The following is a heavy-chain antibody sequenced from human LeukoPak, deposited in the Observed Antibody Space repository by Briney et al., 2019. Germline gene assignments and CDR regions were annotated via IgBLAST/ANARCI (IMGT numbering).Heavy chain of an antibody. J-gene: IGHJ6*03. D-gene: IGHD6-13*01. V-gene: IGHV3-43D*03. CDR2: ISWDGGST. CDR1: GFTFDDYA. CDR3: AKDGYSSSSNYYYYMDV. Sequence: PGGSLRLSCAASGFTFDDYAMHWVRQAPGKGLEWVSLISWDGGSTYYADSVKGRFTISRDNSKNSLYLQMNSLRAEDTALYYCAKDGYSSSSNYYYYMDVWGKGTTVTVSS.